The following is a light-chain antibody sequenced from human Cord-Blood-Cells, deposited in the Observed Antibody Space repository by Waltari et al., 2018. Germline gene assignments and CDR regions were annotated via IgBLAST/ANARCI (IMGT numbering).Light chain of an antibody. Sequence: EIVLTQSPATLSSSPGERATLSCRASQSVSSYLAWYQQKPGQAPRILIYDASNRATGIPARFSGSGSGTDFTLTISSLEPEDFAVYYCQQRSNWLTFGQGTKVEIK. CDR2: DAS. J-gene: IGKJ1*01. CDR3: QQRSNWLT. V-gene: IGKV3-11*01. CDR1: QSVSSY.